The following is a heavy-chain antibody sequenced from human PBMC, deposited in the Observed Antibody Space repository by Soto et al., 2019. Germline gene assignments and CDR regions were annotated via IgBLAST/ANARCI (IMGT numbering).Heavy chain of an antibody. CDR1: GVTISSGGYS. V-gene: IGHV4-30-2*01. J-gene: IGHJ6*02. D-gene: IGHD3-3*01. CDR2: IYHSGST. Sequence: PSETLSLTCAFSGVTISSGGYSCSWIRQPPGKGLEWIGYIYHSGSTYYNPSLKSRVTISVDRSKNQFSLKLSSVTAADTAVYYCARVLPGDFWSGNPFGMEVWGQGTTITVSS. CDR3: ARVLPGDFWSGNPFGMEV.